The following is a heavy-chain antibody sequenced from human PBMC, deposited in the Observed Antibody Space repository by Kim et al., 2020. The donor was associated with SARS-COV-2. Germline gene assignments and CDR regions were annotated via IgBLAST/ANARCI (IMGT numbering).Heavy chain of an antibody. CDR1: GGSISSSSYY. D-gene: IGHD1-1*01. J-gene: IGHJ5*02. Sequence: SETLSLTCTVSGGSISSSSYYWGWIRQPPGKGLEWIGSIYYSGSTYYNPSLKSRVTIFVDTSKNQFSLQLSSVTAADTAVYYCARTPRLGTGWFDTWGQGTLVTVSS. CDR3: ARTPRLGTGWFDT. CDR2: IYYSGST. V-gene: IGHV4-39*01.